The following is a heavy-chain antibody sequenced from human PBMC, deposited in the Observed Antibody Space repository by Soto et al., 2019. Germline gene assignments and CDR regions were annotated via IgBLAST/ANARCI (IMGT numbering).Heavy chain of an antibody. CDR2: INHSGST. Sequence: SETLSLTCAVYGGSFSGYYWSWIRQPPGKGLEWIGEINHSGSTNYNPSLKSRVTISVDTSKNQFSLKLSSVTAADTAVYYCARHGSGSYFYSLAPCGQGPLVT. D-gene: IGHD3-10*01. CDR1: GGSFSGYY. CDR3: ARHGSGSYFYSLAP. J-gene: IGHJ5*02. V-gene: IGHV4-34*01.